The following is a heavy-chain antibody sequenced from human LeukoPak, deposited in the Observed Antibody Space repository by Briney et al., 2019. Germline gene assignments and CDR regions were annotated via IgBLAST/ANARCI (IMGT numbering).Heavy chain of an antibody. Sequence: PSGAPCDTPTDRLDSTTADIMGCIGQAPLHEMEWIGCVYYSGSTNYNPSHTSRVTISADTSLNQLSLKLNSVTAADTAVYYCPRGGGLYGIYVWGQGTTVTVSS. D-gene: IGHD1-26*01. CDR2: VYYSGST. J-gene: IGHJ6*02. CDR3: PRGGGLYGIYV. V-gene: IGHV4-59*01. CDR1: LDSTTADI.